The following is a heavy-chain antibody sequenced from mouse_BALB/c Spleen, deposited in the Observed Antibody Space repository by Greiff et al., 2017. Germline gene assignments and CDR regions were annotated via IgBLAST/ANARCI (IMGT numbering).Heavy chain of an antibody. Sequence: LQQPGSELVRPGASVKLSCKASGYTFTSYWMHWVKQRPGQGLEWIGNIYPGSGSTNYDEKFKSKATLTVDTSSSTAYMQLSSLTSEDSAVYYCTRSNYYHYFDYWGQGTTLTVSS. J-gene: IGHJ2*01. CDR1: GYTFTSYW. V-gene: IGHV1S22*01. D-gene: IGHD1-1*01. CDR3: TRSNYYHYFDY. CDR2: IYPGSGST.